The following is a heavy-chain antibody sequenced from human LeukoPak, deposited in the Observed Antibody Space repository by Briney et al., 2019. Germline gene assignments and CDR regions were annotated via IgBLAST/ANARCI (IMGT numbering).Heavy chain of an antibody. V-gene: IGHV3-23*01. CDR1: GFTFSSYA. Sequence: QTGGSLRLSCAASGFTFSSYAMVWVRQAPGKGLEWVSTISSSGGNTYYADSVRGRFSISRDNSKNTLFLQMNSLRAEDTALYYCAKGGVYSESSTGNYWGQGTLVTVSS. J-gene: IGHJ4*02. CDR3: AKGGVYSESSTGNY. D-gene: IGHD1-26*01. CDR2: ISSSGGNT.